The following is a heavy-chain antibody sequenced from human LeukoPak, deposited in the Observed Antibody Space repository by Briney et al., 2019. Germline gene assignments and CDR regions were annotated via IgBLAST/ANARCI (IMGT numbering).Heavy chain of an antibody. CDR3: AKDRPRGYCTNGVCAFDI. Sequence: PGGSLRLSCAASGFTFSSYGMHWVRQAPGKGLEWVAFIRYDGSNKYYADSVKGRFTISRDNSKNTLYLQMNSLRAEDTAVYYCAKDRPRGYCTNGVCAFDIWGQGTMVTVSS. V-gene: IGHV3-30*02. CDR1: GFTFSSYG. CDR2: IRYDGSNK. J-gene: IGHJ3*02. D-gene: IGHD2-8*01.